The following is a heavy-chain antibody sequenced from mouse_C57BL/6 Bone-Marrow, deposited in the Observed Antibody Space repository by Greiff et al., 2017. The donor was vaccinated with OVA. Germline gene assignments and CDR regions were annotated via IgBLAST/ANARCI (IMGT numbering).Heavy chain of an antibody. CDR1: GFTFSSYA. CDR3: ARDTTVVIYAMDY. Sequence: EVKLMESGGGLVKPGGSLKLSCAASGFTFSSYAMSWVRQTPEKRLEWVATISDGGSYTYYPDNVKGRFTISRDNAKNNLYLQMSHLKSEDTAMYYCARDTTVVIYAMDYWGQGTSVTVSS. D-gene: IGHD1-1*01. J-gene: IGHJ4*01. V-gene: IGHV5-4*01. CDR2: ISDGGSYT.